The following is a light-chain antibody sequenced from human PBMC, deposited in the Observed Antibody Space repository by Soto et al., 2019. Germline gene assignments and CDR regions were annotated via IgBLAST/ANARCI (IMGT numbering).Light chain of an antibody. CDR2: KAS. CDR1: QSISSW. J-gene: IGKJ1*01. CDR3: QQYNSYPT. V-gene: IGKV1-5*03. Sequence: DIQMTQSPSTLSASVGDRVTITCRASQSISSWLAWYQQKPGKAPKLLIYKASSLESGVPSRFSGSGSGTEFXLTISSLQPDDFATYYCQQYNSYPTFGQGTKVEIK.